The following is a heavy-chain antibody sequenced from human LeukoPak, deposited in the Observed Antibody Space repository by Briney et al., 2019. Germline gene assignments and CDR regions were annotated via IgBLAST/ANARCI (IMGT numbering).Heavy chain of an antibody. CDR3: ARVAFTLPDY. Sequence: ASVKVSCKASGYTFTSFGISWVRQAPGQGLEWMGWISTYTDNRKYAQKFQGRVTMTTDTSTSTAYMELRSLRSDDTAVYYCARVAFTLPDYWGQGTLVTVSS. J-gene: IGHJ4*02. CDR1: GYTFTSFG. V-gene: IGHV1-18*01. D-gene: IGHD3-3*02. CDR2: ISTYTDNR.